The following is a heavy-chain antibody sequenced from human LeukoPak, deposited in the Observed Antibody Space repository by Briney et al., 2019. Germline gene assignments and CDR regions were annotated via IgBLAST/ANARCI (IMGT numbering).Heavy chain of an antibody. V-gene: IGHV3-74*01. D-gene: IGHD1-14*01. Sequence: PGGSLTLSCAASACTFSSYCMHWVRLPPGKGLVWDSRINTDESSTSYADSVEGRLTTYRDKDKNTLYLQMNSPRAEDTAVYYCAKDRNAWPKDFDGWGEGTLVTVSA. CDR1: ACTFSSYC. CDR2: INTDESST. J-gene: IGHJ4*02. CDR3: AKDRNAWPKDFDG.